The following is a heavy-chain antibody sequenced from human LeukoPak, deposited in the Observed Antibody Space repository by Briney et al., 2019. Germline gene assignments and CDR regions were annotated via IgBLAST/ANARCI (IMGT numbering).Heavy chain of an antibody. CDR2: ISAHNGNT. D-gene: IGHD6-13*01. Sequence: GASVNVSCKASGYTFTSYGISWVRQAPGQGLEWMGWISAHNGNTNYAQKLQGRVTMTTDTSTSTAYMELRSLRSDDTAVYYCARVGIAAAGMGGWFDPWGQGTLVTVSS. J-gene: IGHJ5*02. CDR1: GYTFTSYG. CDR3: ARVGIAAAGMGGWFDP. V-gene: IGHV1-18*01.